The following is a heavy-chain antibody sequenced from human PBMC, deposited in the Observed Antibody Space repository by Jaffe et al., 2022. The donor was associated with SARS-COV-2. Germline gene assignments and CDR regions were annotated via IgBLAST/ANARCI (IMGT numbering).Heavy chain of an antibody. V-gene: IGHV2-5*02. CDR3: AHSHFVGNSYGSTFNY. D-gene: IGHD5-18*01. CDR2: IYWDDEK. J-gene: IGHJ4*02. CDR1: GFSLTTSGVG. Sequence: QITLKESGPTLVKPTQTLTLTCTFSGFSLTTSGVGVGWIRQPPGKALEWLALIYWDDEKRYRPSLKTRLTISKDTSKNQVVLTMTNMDPVDTATYYCAHSHFVGNSYGSTFNYWGQGTLVTVSS.